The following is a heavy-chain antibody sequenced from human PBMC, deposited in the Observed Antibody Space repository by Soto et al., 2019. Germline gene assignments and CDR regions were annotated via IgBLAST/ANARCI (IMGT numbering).Heavy chain of an antibody. J-gene: IGHJ4*02. CDR3: VARYCSTTTCYQVDY. CDR1: GFTFTNYA. D-gene: IGHD2-2*01. CDR2: ISSNGGST. V-gene: IGHV3-64D*06. Sequence: GGSLRLSCSASGFTFTNYAIHWIRQTPGKGLEYVSAISSNGGSTYYADSVEGRFTISRDNSKNTVFLQMSSLRTEDTAVYYCVARYCSTTTCYQVDYWGQGTLVTVSS.